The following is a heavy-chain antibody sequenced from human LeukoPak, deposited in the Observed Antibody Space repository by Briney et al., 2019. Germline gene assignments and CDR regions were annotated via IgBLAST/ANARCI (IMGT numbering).Heavy chain of an antibody. V-gene: IGHV3-7*01. D-gene: IGHD5-18*01. J-gene: IGHJ4*02. CDR2: IKQDGSEK. Sequence: GGSLRLSCAASGFTFSRFWMSGVRQPPGKGLEWVANIKQDGSEKYYVDSVKGRFTISRDNAKNSLYLQMNSLRAEDTALYYCARDSTGYGYEEWNWGQGTLVTVSS. CDR3: ARDSTGYGYEEWN. CDR1: GFTFSRFW.